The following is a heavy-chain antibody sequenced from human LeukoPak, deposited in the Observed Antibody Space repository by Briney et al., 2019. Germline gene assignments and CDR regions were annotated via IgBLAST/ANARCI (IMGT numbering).Heavy chain of an antibody. J-gene: IGHJ4*02. CDR2: MNPNSGNT. Sequence: GASVKVSCKASGYTFTSYDINWVRQATGQGLEWMGWMNPNSGNTGYAQKFQGRVTMTRNTSISTAYMELSSLRSEDTAVYYCARDKVGPAVAPTLFDYWGQGTLVTVSS. CDR1: GYTFTSYD. V-gene: IGHV1-8*01. D-gene: IGHD2-2*01. CDR3: ARDKVGPAVAPTLFDY.